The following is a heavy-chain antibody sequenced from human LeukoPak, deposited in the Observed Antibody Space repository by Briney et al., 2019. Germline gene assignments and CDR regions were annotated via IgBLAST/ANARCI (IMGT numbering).Heavy chain of an antibody. CDR2: IYYSGNT. J-gene: IGHJ2*01. CDR1: GGSISSYY. CDR3: ARGWYAWYFDL. V-gene: IGHV4-59*01. D-gene: IGHD6-13*01. Sequence: SETLSLTCTVSGGSISSYYWSWIRQPPGKGLEWIGYIYYSGNTNYNPSLKSRVTISVDTSKNQFSLKLSSVTAADTAVYYCARGWYAWYFDLWGRGTLVTVSS.